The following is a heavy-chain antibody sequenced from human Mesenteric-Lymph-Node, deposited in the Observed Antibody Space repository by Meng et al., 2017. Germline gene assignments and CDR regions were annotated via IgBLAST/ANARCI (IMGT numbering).Heavy chain of an antibody. CDR1: GFTFDDYA. Sequence: GESLKISCAASGFTFDDYAMHWVRQAPGKGLEWVSLISWDGGSTYYADSVKGRFTISRDNSKNSLYLQMNSLRAEDTALYYCAKDFGDPMGYWGQGTLVTVSS. CDR3: AKDFGDPMGY. CDR2: ISWDGGST. J-gene: IGHJ4*02. V-gene: IGHV3-43D*03. D-gene: IGHD3-10*01.